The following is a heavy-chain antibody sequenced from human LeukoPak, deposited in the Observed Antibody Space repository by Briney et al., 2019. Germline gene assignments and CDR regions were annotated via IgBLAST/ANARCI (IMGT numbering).Heavy chain of an antibody. CDR1: GFTFSRYS. V-gene: IGHV3-30-3*01. CDR2: ISYDGTNK. J-gene: IGHJ6*02. CDR3: VRDQKQYYYYYYGMDV. Sequence: GGSLRLSCAASGFTFSRYSMHWVRQAPGKGLEWVAVISYDGTNKYYGDSVKGRLTMSRDNSKNTLSLQMTSLRDEDTAVYYCVRDQKQYYYYYYGMDVWGQGTTVTVSS. D-gene: IGHD4-11*01.